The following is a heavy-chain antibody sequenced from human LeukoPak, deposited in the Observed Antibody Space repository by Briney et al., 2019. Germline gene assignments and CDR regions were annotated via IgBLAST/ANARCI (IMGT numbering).Heavy chain of an antibody. Sequence: GGSLRLSCAASGFTFSSYGMHWARQAPGKGLEWVAFIRYDGGNKYYADSVKGRFTISRDNSKNTLYLQMNSLRAEDTAVYYCAKDHDYGGNPYYFDYWGQGTLVTVSS. J-gene: IGHJ4*02. CDR3: AKDHDYGGNPYYFDY. CDR2: IRYDGGNK. CDR1: GFTFSSYG. V-gene: IGHV3-30*02. D-gene: IGHD4-23*01.